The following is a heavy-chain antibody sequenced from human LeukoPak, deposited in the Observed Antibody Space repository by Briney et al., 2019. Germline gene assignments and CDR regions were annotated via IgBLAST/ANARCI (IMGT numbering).Heavy chain of an antibody. CDR3: ARESHYYDSSGDFQH. Sequence: ASVKVSCKASGYTFTSYGISWVRQAPGQGLEWMGWISAYNGNTNYAQKLQGRVTMTTDTSTSTAYMEPRSLRSDDTAVYYCARESHYYDSSGDFQHWGQGTLVTVSS. D-gene: IGHD3-22*01. J-gene: IGHJ1*01. CDR2: ISAYNGNT. CDR1: GYTFTSYG. V-gene: IGHV1-18*01.